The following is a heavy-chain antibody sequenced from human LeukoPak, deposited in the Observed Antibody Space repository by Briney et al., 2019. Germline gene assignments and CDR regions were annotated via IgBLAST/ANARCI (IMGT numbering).Heavy chain of an antibody. D-gene: IGHD6-13*01. CDR2: IDSSGTT. CDR1: GGSISSGSYF. V-gene: IGHV4-61*02. J-gene: IGHJ2*01. Sequence: SETLSLTCNVSGGSISSGSYFWSWIRQPAGKGLEWIGRIDSSGTTNYNPSLKSRVTISVGTSKDQFSLKLTSVTAADTAIYYCARVSGTISWESLWYFVLWGRGTRVTVSS. CDR3: ARVSGTISWESLWYFVL.